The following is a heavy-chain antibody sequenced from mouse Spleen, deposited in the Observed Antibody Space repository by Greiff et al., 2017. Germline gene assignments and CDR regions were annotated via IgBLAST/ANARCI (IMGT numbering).Heavy chain of an antibody. V-gene: IGHV5-17*01. CDR1: GFTFSDYG. J-gene: IGHJ2*01. D-gene: IGHD2-14*01. Sequence: EVMLVESGGGLVKPGGSLKLSCAASGFTFSDYGMHWVRQAPEKGLEWVAYISSGSSTIYYADTVKGRFTISRDNAKNTLFLQMTSVRSEDRGMYYCARRYDSNYFDYWGQGTTLTGSS. CDR3: ARRYDSNYFDY. CDR2: ISSGSSTI.